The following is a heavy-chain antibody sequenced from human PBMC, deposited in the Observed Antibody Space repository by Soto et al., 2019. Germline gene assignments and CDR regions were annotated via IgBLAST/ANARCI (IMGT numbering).Heavy chain of an antibody. D-gene: IGHD6-13*01. CDR1: GFTFSSYA. CDR3: ARGDVTRAAAGPGGDH. J-gene: IGHJ4*02. Sequence: VSCAASGFTFSSYAMHWVRQAPGKGLEWVAVISYEGSNKYYADSVKGRFTISRDNSKNTLYLQMNSLRAEDTAVYYCARGDVTRAAAGPGGDHWGQVPLVTVSP. CDR2: ISYEGSNK. V-gene: IGHV3-30-3*01.